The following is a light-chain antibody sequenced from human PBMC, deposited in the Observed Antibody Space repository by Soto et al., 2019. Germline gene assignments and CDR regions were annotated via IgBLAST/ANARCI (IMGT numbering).Light chain of an antibody. Sequence: QYALTQPASVSGSPGQSITISCTGTISDVGTYNYVSWYQQHPGTAPKLMIYEVSNRPSGVSNRFSGSKSGNTASLSISGLQTEDEADYYCSSYTGTSTLWVFGGGTKLTVL. J-gene: IGLJ3*02. V-gene: IGLV2-14*03. CDR1: ISDVGTYNY. CDR2: EVS. CDR3: SSYTGTSTLWV.